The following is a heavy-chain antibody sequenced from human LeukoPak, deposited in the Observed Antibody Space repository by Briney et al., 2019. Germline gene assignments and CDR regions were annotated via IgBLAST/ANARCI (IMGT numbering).Heavy chain of an antibody. Sequence: PGGSLRLSCAASGFTFSSYGMHWVRQAPGKGLEWVAFIRYDGSNKYYADSVKGRFTISRDNSKNTLYLQMNTLRAEDTAIYYCAKSRGSGSNMARGVNFDYWGQGTLVTVSS. CDR1: GFTFSSYG. D-gene: IGHD3-10*01. CDR2: IRYDGSNK. CDR3: AKSRGSGSNMARGVNFDY. V-gene: IGHV3-30*02. J-gene: IGHJ4*02.